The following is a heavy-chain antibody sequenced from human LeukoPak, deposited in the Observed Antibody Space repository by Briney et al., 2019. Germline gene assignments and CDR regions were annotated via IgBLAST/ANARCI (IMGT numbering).Heavy chain of an antibody. V-gene: IGHV4-59*01. CDR3: ARGDGSCVYYYYGMDA. CDR2: IYYSGST. CDR1: GGSISSYY. J-gene: IGHJ6*02. D-gene: IGHD5-24*01. Sequence: SETLSLTCTVSGGSISSYYWSWIRQPPGKGLEWIGYIYYSGSTNYNPSLKSRVTISVETSKNQFSLKLSSVTAADTAVYYCARGDGSCVYYYYGMDAWGQGTTVTVSS.